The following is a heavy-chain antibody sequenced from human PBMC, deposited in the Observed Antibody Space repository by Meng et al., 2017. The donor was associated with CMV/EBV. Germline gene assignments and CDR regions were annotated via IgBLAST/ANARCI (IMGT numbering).Heavy chain of an antibody. Sequence: KVSCKASGGTFSSYAISWVRQMPGKGLEWMGIIYPGDSDTRYSPSFQGQVTISADKSISTAYLQWSSLKASDTAMYYCASPLFDGMDVWGQGTTVTVSS. D-gene: IGHD2-21*01. CDR1: GGTFSSYA. V-gene: IGHV5-51*01. CDR3: ASPLFDGMDV. J-gene: IGHJ6*02. CDR2: IYPGDSDT.